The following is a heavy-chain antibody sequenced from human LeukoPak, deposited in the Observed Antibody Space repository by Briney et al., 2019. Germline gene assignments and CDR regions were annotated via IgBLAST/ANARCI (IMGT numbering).Heavy chain of an antibody. D-gene: IGHD3-3*01. J-gene: IGHJ6*03. CDR3: ARHGVVTDYYYYYYMDV. V-gene: IGHV4-39*01. Sequence: SETLSLTCTVSGGSISSSSYYWGWIRQPPGKGLEWIGSIYYSGSTYYNPSLKSRVTISVDTSKNQFSLKLSSVTAADTAVYYSARHGVVTDYYYYYYMDVWGKGTTVTVSS. CDR1: GGSISSSSYY. CDR2: IYYSGST.